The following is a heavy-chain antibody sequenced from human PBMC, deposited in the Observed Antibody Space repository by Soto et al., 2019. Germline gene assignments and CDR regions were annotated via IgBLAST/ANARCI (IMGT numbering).Heavy chain of an antibody. V-gene: IGHV3-30*03. D-gene: IGHD6-6*01. J-gene: IGHJ4*02. CDR3: ARGTIVARQHLDY. CDR1: GFTFSSYA. CDR2: ISIRGGDE. Sequence: GGSLRLSCAASGFTFSSYAMHWTRQAPGKGLEWVTVISIRGGDEYYAESVRGRFTISRDDSKNTLYLQMDSLRVEDTAVYYCARGTIVARQHLDYWGQGTLVTVS.